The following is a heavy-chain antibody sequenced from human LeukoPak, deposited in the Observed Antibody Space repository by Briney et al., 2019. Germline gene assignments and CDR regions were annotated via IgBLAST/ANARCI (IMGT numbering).Heavy chain of an antibody. CDR3: ATLRFLGMDV. CDR2: IYYSGST. D-gene: IGHD3-3*01. CDR1: GGSISSYY. V-gene: IGHV4-59*01. J-gene: IGHJ6*04. Sequence: SETLSLTCTVSGGSISSYYWSWIRQPPGKGLEWIGYIYYSGSTNYNPSLKSRVTISVDTSKNQFSLKLSSVTAADTAVYYCATLRFLGMDVWGKGTTVTVSS.